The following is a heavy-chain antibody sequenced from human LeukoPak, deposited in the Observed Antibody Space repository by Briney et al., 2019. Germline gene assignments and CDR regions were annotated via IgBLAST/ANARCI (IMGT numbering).Heavy chain of an antibody. V-gene: IGHV3-21*01. J-gene: IGHJ4*02. Sequence: GGSLRLSCAASGFTFSDYSMSWVRQAPGKGLEWVSSISSSSSYIYYADSVKGRFTISRDNADNSLFLHMNSLRAEDTAVYYCAREITTNGGRYFDYWGQGTLVTVSS. CDR2: ISSSSSYI. D-gene: IGHD7-27*01. CDR1: GFTFSDYS. CDR3: AREITTNGGRYFDY.